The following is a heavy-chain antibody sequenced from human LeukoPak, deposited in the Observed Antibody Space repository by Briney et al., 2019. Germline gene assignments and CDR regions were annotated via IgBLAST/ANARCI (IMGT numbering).Heavy chain of an antibody. J-gene: IGHJ6*03. V-gene: IGHV1-2*02. Sequence: ASVKVSCKASGYTFTGYYMHWVRQAPGQGLEWMGWINPNSGGTNYAQKFQGRVTMTRDTSISTAYMELSRLRSDDTAVYYCARVEGYSSSWYYYYYMDVWGKGTTVTISS. CDR1: GYTFTGYY. D-gene: IGHD6-13*01. CDR2: INPNSGGT. CDR3: ARVEGYSSSWYYYYYMDV.